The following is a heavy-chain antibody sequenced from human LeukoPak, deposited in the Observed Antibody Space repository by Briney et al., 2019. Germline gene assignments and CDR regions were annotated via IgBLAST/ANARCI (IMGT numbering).Heavy chain of an antibody. J-gene: IGHJ4*02. D-gene: IGHD1-1*01. CDR2: IYHSGST. CDR3: ARDRGTWNDDGFDY. Sequence: PSETLSLTCAVSGGSISSSNWWSWVRQPPGKGLEWIGEIYHSGSTNYNPSLKSRVTMSVDTSKNQFSLKLSSVTAADTAVCYCARDRGTWNDDGFDYWGQGTLVTVSS. CDR1: GGSISSSNW. V-gene: IGHV4-4*02.